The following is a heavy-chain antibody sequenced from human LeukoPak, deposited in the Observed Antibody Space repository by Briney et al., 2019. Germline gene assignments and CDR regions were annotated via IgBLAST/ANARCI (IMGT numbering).Heavy chain of an antibody. Sequence: GGSLRLSCAASGFTFSSYGMHWVRQAPGKGLEWVAFIRYDGSNKYYADSVKGRFTISRDNSKNTLYLQINSLRAEDTAVYYCAKDWWNPTDYWGQGTLVTVSS. CDR1: GFTFSSYG. D-gene: IGHD2-15*01. V-gene: IGHV3-30*02. J-gene: IGHJ4*02. CDR3: AKDWWNPTDY. CDR2: IRYDGSNK.